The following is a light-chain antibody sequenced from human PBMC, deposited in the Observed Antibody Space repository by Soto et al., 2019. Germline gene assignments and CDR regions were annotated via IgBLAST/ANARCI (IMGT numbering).Light chain of an antibody. Sequence: DIVMTQSPLSLPVTPGEPASISCKSSQSLLHSDGYKYLDWYVQKAGQSPQLLIYLGSHRASGVPDRLSGSGSGTDFTLKISKVEADDVGVYYCMQTLQTPFTFGPGTKVDIE. CDR2: LGS. CDR3: MQTLQTPFT. J-gene: IGKJ3*01. V-gene: IGKV2-28*01. CDR1: QSLLHSDGYKY.